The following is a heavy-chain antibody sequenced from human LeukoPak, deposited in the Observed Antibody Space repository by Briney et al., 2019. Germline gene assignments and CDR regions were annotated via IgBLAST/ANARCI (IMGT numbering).Heavy chain of an antibody. V-gene: IGHV3-30*02. CDR3: AKGRVVGATGHDAFDI. J-gene: IGHJ3*02. CDR1: GFTFSSCG. CDR2: IRYDGSNK. Sequence: GGSLRLSCAASGFTFSSCGMHWVRQAPGKGLEWVAFIRYDGSNKYYADSVKGRFTISRDNSKNTLYLQMNSLRAEDTAVYYCAKGRVVGATGHDAFDIWGQGTMVTVSS. D-gene: IGHD1-26*01.